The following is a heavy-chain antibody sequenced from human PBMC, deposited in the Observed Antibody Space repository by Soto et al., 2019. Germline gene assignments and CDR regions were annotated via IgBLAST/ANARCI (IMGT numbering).Heavy chain of an antibody. Sequence: QLQLQESGPGLVKPSETLSLTCTVSGGSISSGSYYWGWIRQPPGKGLEWIGSIYYSGSTQYNPSLKSRVTMSVDTSKNQLSLRLNSVTAADTAVYYCARGDRIGTRRLDYWGQGTLATVSS. CDR3: ARGDRIGTRRLDY. J-gene: IGHJ4*02. D-gene: IGHD1-1*01. CDR2: IYYSGST. CDR1: GGSISSGSYY. V-gene: IGHV4-39*01.